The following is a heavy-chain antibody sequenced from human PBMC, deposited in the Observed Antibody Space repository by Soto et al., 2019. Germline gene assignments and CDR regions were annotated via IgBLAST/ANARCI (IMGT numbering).Heavy chain of an antibody. CDR3: ARGYCSGGSCYRDELNWFDP. V-gene: IGHV5-51*01. D-gene: IGHD2-15*01. J-gene: IGHJ5*02. CDR1: GYSFTSYW. Sequence: GESLKISCKGSGYSFTSYWIGWVRQMPGKGLEWMGIIYPGDSDTRYSPSFQGQVTISADKSISTAYLQWSSLKASDTAMYYCARGYCSGGSCYRDELNWFDPWGQGTLVTVSS. CDR2: IYPGDSDT.